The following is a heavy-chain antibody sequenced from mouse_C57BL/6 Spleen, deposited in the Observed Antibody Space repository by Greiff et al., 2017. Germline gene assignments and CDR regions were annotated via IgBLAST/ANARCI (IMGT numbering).Heavy chain of an antibody. D-gene: IGHD2-4*01. Sequence: EVQLQQSGAELVKPGASVKLSCTASGFNIKDYYMHWVKQRTEQGLEWIGRIDPEDGETKYAPTFQGKATITADTSSNTAYLQLSSLTSEDTAVYYCARGDYDGYWYFDVWGTGTTVTVSS. CDR3: ARGDYDGYWYFDV. J-gene: IGHJ1*03. V-gene: IGHV14-2*01. CDR1: GFNIKDYY. CDR2: IDPEDGET.